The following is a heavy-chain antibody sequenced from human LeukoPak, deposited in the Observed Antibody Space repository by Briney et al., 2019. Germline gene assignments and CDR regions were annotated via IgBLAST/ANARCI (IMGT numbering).Heavy chain of an antibody. CDR1: GFTFSSYG. CDR2: ISYDGSNK. D-gene: IGHD6-13*01. V-gene: IGHV3-30*18. J-gene: IGHJ4*02. CDR3: AKDRQLVY. Sequence: GGSLRLSCAASGFTFSSYGMHWVRQAPGKGLEGVAVISYDGSNKCYADSVQGRFTISRDNSKNTLYLQMNSLRAEDTAVYYCAKDRQLVYWGQGTLVTVSS.